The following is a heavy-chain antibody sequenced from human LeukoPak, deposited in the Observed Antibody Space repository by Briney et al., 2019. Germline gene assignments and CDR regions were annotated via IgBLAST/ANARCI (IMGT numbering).Heavy chain of an antibody. Sequence: SETLSLTCAVYGGSFSGYYWSWIRQPPGKGLEWIGEINHSGSTNYNPSLKGRVTISVDTSKNQFSLKLSSVTAADTAVYYCARTHSRYYYYGMDVWGQGTTVTVSS. J-gene: IGHJ6*02. CDR3: ARTHSRYYYYGMDV. V-gene: IGHV4-34*01. CDR2: INHSGST. CDR1: GGSFSGYY.